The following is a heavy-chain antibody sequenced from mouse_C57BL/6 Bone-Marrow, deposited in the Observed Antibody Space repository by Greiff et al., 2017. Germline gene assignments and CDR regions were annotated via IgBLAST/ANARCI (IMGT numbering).Heavy chain of an antibody. CDR1: GFSLTSYG. J-gene: IGHJ4*01. V-gene: IGHV2-2*01. CDR2: IWSGGST. D-gene: IGHD1-1*01. CDR3: AREDGSSSYYAMDY. Sequence: VMLVESGPGLVQPSQSLSITCTVSGFSLTSYGVHWVRQSPGKGLEWLGVIWSGGSTDYNAAFISRLSISKDNSKSQVFFNMNSLQADDTAIYYCAREDGSSSYYAMDYWGQGTSVTVSS.